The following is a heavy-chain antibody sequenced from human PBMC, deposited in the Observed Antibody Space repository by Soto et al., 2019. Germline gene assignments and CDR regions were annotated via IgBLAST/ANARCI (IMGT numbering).Heavy chain of an antibody. J-gene: IGHJ5*02. Sequence: SETLSLTCTVSGGSISNYYWSWIRQPAGKGLEWIGRIYTSGNTNYNPSLTGGVTMSVDTSKNQFSLKLSSVAAADTAGYYRANDDNCYNGRACDPWGQGTLVTVSS. V-gene: IGHV4-4*07. CDR2: IYTSGNT. CDR1: GGSISNYY. CDR3: ANDDNCYNGRACDP. D-gene: IGHD1-1*01.